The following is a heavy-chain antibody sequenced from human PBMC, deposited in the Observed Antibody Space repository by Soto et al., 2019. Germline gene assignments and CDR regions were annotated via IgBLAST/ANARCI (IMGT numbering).Heavy chain of an antibody. CDR3: TRRAPGSLTWYADF. D-gene: IGHD6-13*01. V-gene: IGHV3-21*01. CDR1: GFTFSIYS. Sequence: EVQLVESEGDLAKPGGSLRLSCAASGFTFSIYSMNWVRQAPGKGLEWVSSITSTGTSTHYADSVQGRFTISRDNAKNSLFLQMDSLRAEDTAVYYCTRRAPGSLTWYADFWGQGTLVTVSS. CDR2: ITSTGTST. J-gene: IGHJ4*02.